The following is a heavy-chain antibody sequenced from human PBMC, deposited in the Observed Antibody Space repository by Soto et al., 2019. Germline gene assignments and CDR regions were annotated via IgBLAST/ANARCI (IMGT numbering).Heavy chain of an antibody. Sequence: PGESLKISCKGSGYSFTKYWIGWVRQMPGKGLEWMAIIYPDESDTRYSPSFQGQVTISADKSINTTYLQWSSLKASDTAIYYCAFSPLPTTPFVIAGWGKGTSVT. J-gene: IGHJ6*03. V-gene: IGHV5-51*01. CDR3: AFSPLPTTPFVIAG. CDR1: GYSFTKYW. D-gene: IGHD3-16*02. CDR2: IYPDESDT.